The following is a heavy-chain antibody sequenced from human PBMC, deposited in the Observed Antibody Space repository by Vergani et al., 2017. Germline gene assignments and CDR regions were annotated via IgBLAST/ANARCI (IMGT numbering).Heavy chain of an antibody. CDR2: ISGSGGST. D-gene: IGHD3-10*01. J-gene: IGHJ4*02. Sequence: EVQLLESGGGSAQPGESLRLSCVASGFTFTAHGLNWVRQAPGKGLEWVSGISGSGGSTYYADSVKGRFTISRDNSKNTLYLQMNSLRAEDTAVYYCAKEGPGDWGQGTLVTVSS. CDR1: GFTFTAHG. V-gene: IGHV3-23*01. CDR3: AKEGPGD.